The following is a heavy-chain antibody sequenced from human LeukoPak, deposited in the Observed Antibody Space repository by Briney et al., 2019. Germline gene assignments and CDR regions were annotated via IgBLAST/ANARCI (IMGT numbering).Heavy chain of an antibody. D-gene: IGHD3-10*01. J-gene: IGHJ4*02. CDR3: TTDVEDYYGSGSYYNGEYYFDY. CDR2: IKSKTDGGPT. CDR1: GFTFSNAW. Sequence: PGGSLRLSCAASGFTFSNAWMSCLRQAPGKGVEGVGRIKSKTDGGPTDYAAPVKGRFSISRYDSINTLYMKMNSLKTEDTAVYYCTTDVEDYYGSGSYYNGEYYFDYWGQGTLVTVSS. V-gene: IGHV3-15*01.